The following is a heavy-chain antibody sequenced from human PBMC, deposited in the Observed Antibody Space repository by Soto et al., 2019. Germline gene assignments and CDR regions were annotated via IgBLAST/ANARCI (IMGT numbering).Heavy chain of an antibody. CDR2: INPNGGST. D-gene: IGHD6-13*01. J-gene: IGHJ4*02. Sequence: ASVKVSCKAPADTFTSYYIHWVRQAPGHGLEWMGIINPNGGSTRFAQKLQGRVTMTTDTSTSTAYMELRSLRSDDTAVYYCARVAQQLVHYFDYWGQGTLVTVSS. CDR3: ARVAQQLVHYFDY. V-gene: IGHV1-46*01. CDR1: ADTFTSYY.